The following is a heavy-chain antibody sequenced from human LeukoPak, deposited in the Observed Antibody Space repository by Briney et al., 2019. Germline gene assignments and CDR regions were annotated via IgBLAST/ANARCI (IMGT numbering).Heavy chain of an antibody. D-gene: IGHD3-10*01. CDR3: ARPRRNMVYYYFDY. V-gene: IGHV4-34*01. CDR2: INHSGST. CDR1: GGSFSGYY. Sequence: SETLSLTCAVYGGSFSGYYWSWIRQPPGKGLEWIGEINHSGSTNYNPSLKSRVTISVDTSKNQFSLKLSSVTAADTAVYYCARPRRNMVYYYFDYWGQGTLVTVSS. J-gene: IGHJ4*02.